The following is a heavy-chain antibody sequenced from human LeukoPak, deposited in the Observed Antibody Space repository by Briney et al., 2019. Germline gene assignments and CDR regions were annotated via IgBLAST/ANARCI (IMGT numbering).Heavy chain of an antibody. Sequence: GSLKLSCAASGVPVSNNYMSWVRPAPGKGLEWVSVIYSGGSTYYADSVKGRFTISRDNSKNTLYLQMNSLRAEDTAVYYCAKGREWELLNPYDYWGQGTLVTVSS. CDR3: AKGREWELLNPYDY. J-gene: IGHJ4*02. V-gene: IGHV3-53*01. CDR1: GVPVSNNY. D-gene: IGHD1-26*01. CDR2: IYSGGST.